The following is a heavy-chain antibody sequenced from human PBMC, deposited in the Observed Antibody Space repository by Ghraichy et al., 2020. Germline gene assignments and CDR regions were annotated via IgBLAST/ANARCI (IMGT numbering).Heavy chain of an antibody. CDR1: GFTFSSYA. CDR2: ISGSGGST. Sequence: GGSLRLSCAASGFTFSSYAMSWVRQAPGKGLEWVSAISGSGGSTYYADSVKGRFTISRDNSKNTLYLQMNSLRAEDTVVYYCAKVTLWEITGHFDYWGQGTLVTVSS. D-gene: IGHD1-26*01. J-gene: IGHJ4*02. CDR3: AKVTLWEITGHFDY. V-gene: IGHV3-23*01.